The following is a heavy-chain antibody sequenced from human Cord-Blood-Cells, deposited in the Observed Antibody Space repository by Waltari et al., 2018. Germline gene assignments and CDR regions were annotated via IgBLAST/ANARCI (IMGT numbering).Heavy chain of an antibody. D-gene: IGHD1-26*01. CDR3: ARAGGRRYSWFDP. V-gene: IGHV1-8*01. CDR1: GSTTTSYD. Sequence: QVQLVQSGAEVKKPGASVKVSCKASGSTTTSYDITWVQQATGQGLEWMGWMNPNSGNTGYAQKFQDRGTMTRNTSISTAYMELGSLRSEDTAVYYCARAGGRRYSWFDPWGQGTLVTVSS. J-gene: IGHJ5*02. CDR2: MNPNSGNT.